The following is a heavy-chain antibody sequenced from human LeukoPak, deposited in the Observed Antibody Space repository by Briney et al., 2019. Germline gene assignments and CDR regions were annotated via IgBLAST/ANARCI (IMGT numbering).Heavy chain of an antibody. CDR2: IYYSGST. CDR3: ARGIIVGATWGENYNCFDP. J-gene: IGHJ5*02. V-gene: IGHV4-39*07. D-gene: IGHD1-26*01. CDR1: GGSISSSSYY. Sequence: TSGTLSLTCTVSGGSISSSSYYWGWIRQPPGKGLEWIGSIYYSGSTYYNPSLKSRVTISVDTSKNQFSLKLSSVTAADTAVYYCARGIIVGATWGENYNCFDPWGQGTLVTVSS.